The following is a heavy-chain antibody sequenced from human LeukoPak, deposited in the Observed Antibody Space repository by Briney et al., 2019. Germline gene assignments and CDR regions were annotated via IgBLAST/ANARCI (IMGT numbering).Heavy chain of an antibody. Sequence: PGGSLRLSCAASKFNFAMSWVRQTADKRLEWVSAISGSGDATFYTDSVKGRFTISRDNSKNSLYLQMNSLRAEDTAVYYCARTTDFDYWGQGTLVTVSS. J-gene: IGHJ4*02. V-gene: IGHV3-23*01. CDR3: ARTTDFDY. D-gene: IGHD4-17*01. CDR2: ISGSGDAT. CDR1: KFNFA.